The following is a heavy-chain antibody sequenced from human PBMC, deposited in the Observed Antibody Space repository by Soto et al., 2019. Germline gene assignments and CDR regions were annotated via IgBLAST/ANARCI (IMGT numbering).Heavy chain of an antibody. CDR1: GFTFSSYG. CDR3: AKEIRAYSSSWSFDY. J-gene: IGHJ4*02. D-gene: IGHD6-13*01. Sequence: QVQLVESGGGVVQPGRSLRLSCAASGFTFSSYGMHWVRQAPGEGLEWVVVISYDGSIQYYTDSAKGRFTISRDNSKSTLYLQMNSLRAEDTAVYYFAKEIRAYSSSWSFDYWGQGTLVTVSS. CDR2: ISYDGSIQ. V-gene: IGHV3-30*18.